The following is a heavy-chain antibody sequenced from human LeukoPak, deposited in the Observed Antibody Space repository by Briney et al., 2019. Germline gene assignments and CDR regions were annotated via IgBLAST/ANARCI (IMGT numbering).Heavy chain of an antibody. CDR3: AREGGLWFGELANPGTKIDI. CDR1: GGTFSSYA. Sequence: ASVKVSCKASGGTFSSYAISWVRQATGQGLEWMGWMNPNSGNTGYAQKFQGRVTMTRNTSISTAYMELSSLRSEDTAVYYCAREGGLWFGELANPGTKIDIWGQGTMVTVSS. V-gene: IGHV1-8*02. CDR2: MNPNSGNT. J-gene: IGHJ3*02. D-gene: IGHD3-10*01.